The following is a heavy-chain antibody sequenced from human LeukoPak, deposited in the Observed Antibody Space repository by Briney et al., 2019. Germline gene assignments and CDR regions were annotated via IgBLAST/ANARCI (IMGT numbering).Heavy chain of an antibody. Sequence: QPGGSLRLSCAASGFTFSSYSMNWVRQAPGKGLEWVSSISSSGTYIDYADSVKGRITISRDNAKNSLFLQMHSLRAVDTAVYYCAGAGDPEYWGQGTLVTVSS. D-gene: IGHD3-10*01. CDR3: AGAGDPEY. CDR2: ISSSGTYI. CDR1: GFTFSSYS. V-gene: IGHV3-21*01. J-gene: IGHJ4*02.